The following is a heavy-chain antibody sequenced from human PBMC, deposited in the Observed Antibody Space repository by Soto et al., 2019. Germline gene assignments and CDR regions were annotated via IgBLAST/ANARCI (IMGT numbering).Heavy chain of an antibody. J-gene: IGHJ5*02. CDR2: VYHSWST. CDR3: ARFGTSPNGNWFDP. Sequence: SETLSLTCTVSGGSISSDYWNWIRQPPGKGLEWIGYVYHSWSTKYNPSLKSRVTISVDTSKNQLSLKLSSVTAADTAVYYCARFGTSPNGNWFDPWGQGTLVTVSS. CDR1: GGSISSDY. V-gene: IGHV4-59*01. D-gene: IGHD3-10*01.